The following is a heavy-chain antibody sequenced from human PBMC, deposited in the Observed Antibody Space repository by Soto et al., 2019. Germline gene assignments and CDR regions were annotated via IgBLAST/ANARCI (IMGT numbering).Heavy chain of an antibody. V-gene: IGHV4-4*02. CDR2: VHQSGST. D-gene: IGHD4-17*01. J-gene: IGHJ4*02. Sequence: SETLSLTCAVSGGSISNSNWWSWVRQSPGKGLEWIGEVHQSGSTNYSPSLKSRVTISVDKSKNQFSLNLSSVTAADTAVYYCAKHAGNGPYFDSSGQGSQVTVSS. CDR1: GGSISNSNW. CDR3: AKHAGNGPYFDS.